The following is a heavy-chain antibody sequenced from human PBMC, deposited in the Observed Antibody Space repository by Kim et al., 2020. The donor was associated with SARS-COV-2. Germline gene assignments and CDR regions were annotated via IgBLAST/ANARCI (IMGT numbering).Heavy chain of an antibody. CDR1: GGTFSSYA. D-gene: IGHD1-7*01. J-gene: IGHJ6*02. CDR3: ATHFGITGTGGYYYGMDV. Sequence: SVNVSCKASGGTFSSYAISWVRQAPGQGLEWMGGIIPIFGTANYAQKFQGRVTITADESTSTAYMELSSLRSEDTAVYYCATHFGITGTGGYYYGMDVWGQGTTVTVSS. V-gene: IGHV1-69*13. CDR2: IIPIFGTA.